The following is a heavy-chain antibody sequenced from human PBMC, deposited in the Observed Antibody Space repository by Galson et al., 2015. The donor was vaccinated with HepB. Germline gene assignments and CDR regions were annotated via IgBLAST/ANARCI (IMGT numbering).Heavy chain of an antibody. CDR1: GGSISSSSYY. Sequence: SETLSLTCTVSGGSISSSSYYWGWIRQPPGKGLEWIGSIYYSGSTYYNPSLKSRVTISVDTSKNQFSLKLSSVTAADTAVYYCARQYDFYYYFDYWGQGTLVTVSS. CDR2: IYYSGST. D-gene: IGHD3-3*01. CDR3: ARQYDFYYYFDY. V-gene: IGHV4-39*01. J-gene: IGHJ4*02.